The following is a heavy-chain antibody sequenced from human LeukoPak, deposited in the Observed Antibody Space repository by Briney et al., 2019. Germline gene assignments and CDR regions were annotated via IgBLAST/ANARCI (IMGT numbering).Heavy chain of an antibody. V-gene: IGHV5-51*01. CDR2: IFPGDSRT. J-gene: IGHJ5*02. D-gene: IGHD2-2*01. Sequence: GESLKISCKGIGYSFTSYWIGWVRQMPGKGLEWMGVIFPGDSRTRYNPSFQGRVTISIDKSISTAYLQWVSLKASDTAMYYCARRDLTSTWSYPWGQGTLVTVSS. CDR1: GYSFTSYW. CDR3: ARRDLTSTWSYP.